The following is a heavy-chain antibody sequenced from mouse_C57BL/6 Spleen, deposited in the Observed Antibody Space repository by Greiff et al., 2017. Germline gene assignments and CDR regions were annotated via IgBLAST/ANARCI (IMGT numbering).Heavy chain of an antibody. CDR2: IYPGDGDT. D-gene: IGHD2-1*01. J-gene: IGHJ3*01. CDR3: ARGDLLWAY. CDR1: GYAFSSSW. Sequence: VNVVESGPELVKPGASVKISCKASGYAFSSSWMNWVKQRPGKGLEWIGRIYPGDGDTNYNGKFKGKATLTADKSSSTAYMQLSSLTSEDSAVYFCARGDLLWAYWGQGTLVTVSA. V-gene: IGHV1-82*01.